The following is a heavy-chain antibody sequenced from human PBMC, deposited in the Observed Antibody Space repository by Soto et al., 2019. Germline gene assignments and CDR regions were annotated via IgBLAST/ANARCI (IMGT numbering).Heavy chain of an antibody. CDR1: GGSISSSSYY. CDR3: ARRPMVGPVAENAFDI. J-gene: IGHJ3*02. V-gene: IGHV4-39*01. CDR2: VYYSGTT. Sequence: PSETLSLTCSVPGGSISSSSYYWNWIRQSPGKGMEWIGSVYYSGTTYYNPSLKRRVTISVDTYNQFSLKLSSVTAADTAYYFCARRPMVGPVAENAFDIWGQGTRVTVSS. D-gene: IGHD6-19*01.